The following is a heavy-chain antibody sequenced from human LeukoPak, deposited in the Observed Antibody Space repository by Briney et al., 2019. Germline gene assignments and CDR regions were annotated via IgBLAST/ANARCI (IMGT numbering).Heavy chain of an antibody. J-gene: IGHJ4*02. CDR3: ARAGEYCSGGSCYSGVYFDY. Sequence: SVKVSCKASGGTFSTYAVTWVRQAPGQGLEWMGGIIPIFGKADYAQKFQDRVTITADESTSTAYMELSSLRSEDTALYYCARAGEYCSGGSCYSGVYFDYWGQGTLVTVSS. CDR1: GGTFSTYA. V-gene: IGHV1-69*13. CDR2: IIPIFGKA. D-gene: IGHD2-15*01.